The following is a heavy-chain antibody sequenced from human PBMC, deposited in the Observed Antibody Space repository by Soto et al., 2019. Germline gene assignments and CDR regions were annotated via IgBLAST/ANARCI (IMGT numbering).Heavy chain of an antibody. CDR1: GFRFSLYE. CDR2: ISSGGSTT. CDR3: AKGPLYDPLDH. J-gene: IGHJ4*02. D-gene: IGHD3-16*02. Sequence: GGSLRLSCAASGFRFSLYEMNWVRQAPVKGLEWTSYISSGGSTTHYADSVKGRFTISRDNAKNSLYLQLNSLRAEDTAIYYCAKGPLYDPLDHWGQGTLVTVSS. V-gene: IGHV3-48*03.